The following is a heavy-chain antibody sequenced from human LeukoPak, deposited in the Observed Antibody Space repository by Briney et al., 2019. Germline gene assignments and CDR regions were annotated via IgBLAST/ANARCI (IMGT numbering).Heavy chain of an antibody. CDR1: GFTFSAYW. Sequence: GGSLRLSCAASGFTFSAYWMTWVRQAPGKGLEWVASIKQDGSDKYYVDSVRARFTVSRDNARNSLNLQMNSLRAGDTAVYYCARDQGGSSGWSESLEYWGQGTLVTVSS. D-gene: IGHD6-19*01. CDR3: ARDQGGSSGWSESLEY. V-gene: IGHV3-7*03. J-gene: IGHJ4*02. CDR2: IKQDGSDK.